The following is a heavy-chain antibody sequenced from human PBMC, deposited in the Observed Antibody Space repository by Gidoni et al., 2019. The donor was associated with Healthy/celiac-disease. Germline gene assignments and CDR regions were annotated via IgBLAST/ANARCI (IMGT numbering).Heavy chain of an antibody. Sequence: DVQLVESGGGVVQPGGSLRLSCAASGCTFDDYAMHWVRQAPGKGLEWVSLICGDGGSTYYADSVKGRFTISRDNSKNSLYLQMNSLRTEDTALYYCAKDITLRRDGLSGAFDIWGQGTMVTVSS. V-gene: IGHV3-43*02. CDR2: ICGDGGST. D-gene: IGHD1-26*01. CDR1: GCTFDDYA. J-gene: IGHJ3*02. CDR3: AKDITLRRDGLSGAFDI.